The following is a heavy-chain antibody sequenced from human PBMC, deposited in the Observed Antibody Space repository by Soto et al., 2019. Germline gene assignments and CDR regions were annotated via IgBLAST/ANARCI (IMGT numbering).Heavy chain of an antibody. CDR3: ASLYIVVVPAADGMDV. V-gene: IGHV1-69*13. CDR1: GGTFSSYA. Sequence: SVKVSCKASGGTFSSYAISWVRQAPGQGLEWMGGIIPIFGTANYAQKFQGRVTITADESTSTAYMELSSLRSEDTAVYYCASLYIVVVPAADGMDVWGQGTTVTVSS. D-gene: IGHD2-2*01. CDR2: IIPIFGTA. J-gene: IGHJ6*02.